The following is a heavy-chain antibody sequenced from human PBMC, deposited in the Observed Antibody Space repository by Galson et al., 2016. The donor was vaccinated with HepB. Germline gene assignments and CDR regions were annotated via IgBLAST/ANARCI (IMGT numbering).Heavy chain of an antibody. CDR3: ARDGTLSGNYYHFYGMDV. CDR1: GYSFISYG. Sequence: SVKVSCKASGYSFISYGISWVRQARGQGLEWMGWISTYNGNTNYEQKFKGRVTLTADISTSTAQMELRSLRSDDTAVYYCARDGTLSGNYYHFYGMDVWGQGTTVTVSS. V-gene: IGHV1-18*01. J-gene: IGHJ6*02. CDR2: ISTYNGNT. D-gene: IGHD1-26*01.